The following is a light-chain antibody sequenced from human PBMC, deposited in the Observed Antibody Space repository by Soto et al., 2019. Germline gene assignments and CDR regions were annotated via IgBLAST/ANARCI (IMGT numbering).Light chain of an antibody. CDR2: GNN. V-gene: IGLV1-40*01. Sequence: QFVLTEPPSVSGAPGQRVTISCTGSSSNIGAGYDVHWYQQLPGTAPKLLIYGNNNRPSGVPDRFSGSKSGTSASLAITGLQAEDEADYYCQSYDSSLFYVFGTGTKVTVL. CDR1: SSNIGAGYD. CDR3: QSYDSSLFYV. J-gene: IGLJ1*01.